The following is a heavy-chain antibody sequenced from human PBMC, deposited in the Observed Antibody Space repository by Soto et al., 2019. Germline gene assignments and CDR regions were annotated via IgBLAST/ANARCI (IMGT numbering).Heavy chain of an antibody. CDR1: GDSIGTTHSY. CDR2: IHYSGST. J-gene: IGHJ4*02. D-gene: IGHD2-8*01. CDR3: ARHEGNGNVWPLDY. Sequence: SETLSLTCTVSGDSIGTTHSYWAWIRQSPGKGLEWIGNIHYSGSTYYMPSLRSRVTFSVDTSKNQFSLRLTSVTAEDTAVYYCARHEGNGNVWPLDYWGQGILVTVSS. V-gene: IGHV4-39*01.